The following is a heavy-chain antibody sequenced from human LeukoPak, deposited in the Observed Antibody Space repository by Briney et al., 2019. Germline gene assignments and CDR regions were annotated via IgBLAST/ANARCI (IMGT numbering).Heavy chain of an antibody. Sequence: KPGGSLRLSCAASGFTFSDYYMSWIRQAPGKGLEWVSYVSSGSSTIYYADSVKGRFTVSRDNGKRSLYLHMNSLRAEDTAMYYCARGESPYCSGGCYFASWGQGTLVTISS. D-gene: IGHD2-21*02. CDR3: ARGESPYCSGGCYFAS. CDR1: GFTFSDYY. CDR2: VSSGSSTI. J-gene: IGHJ5*01. V-gene: IGHV3-11*04.